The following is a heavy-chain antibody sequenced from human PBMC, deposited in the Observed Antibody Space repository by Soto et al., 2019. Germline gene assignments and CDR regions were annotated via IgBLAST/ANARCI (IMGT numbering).Heavy chain of an antibody. CDR2: ISGSGGST. D-gene: IGHD6-19*01. CDR1: GFTFSSYA. CDR3: AKDPSSGPQIYIDY. J-gene: IGHJ4*02. Sequence: GGSLRLSCAASGFTFSSYAMSWVRQAPGKGLEWVSAISGSGGSTYYADSVKGRFTISRDNSKNTLYLQMNSLRAEDTAVYYCAKDPSSGPQIYIDYPCQGTLLTVST. V-gene: IGHV3-23*01.